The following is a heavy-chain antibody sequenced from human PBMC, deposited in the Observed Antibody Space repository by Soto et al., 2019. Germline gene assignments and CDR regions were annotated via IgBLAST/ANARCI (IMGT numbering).Heavy chain of an antibody. CDR1: GFTFSSYA. Sequence: GGSLRLSCAASGFTFSSYAMSWVRQAPGKGLEWVSAISGSGGSTNYADSVKGRFTISRDNSKNTLYLQMNSLRAEDTAVYYCAKTSPYCSGGSCYSGVFDYWGQGTLVTVSS. CDR2: ISGSGGST. V-gene: IGHV3-23*01. J-gene: IGHJ4*02. CDR3: AKTSPYCSGGSCYSGVFDY. D-gene: IGHD2-15*01.